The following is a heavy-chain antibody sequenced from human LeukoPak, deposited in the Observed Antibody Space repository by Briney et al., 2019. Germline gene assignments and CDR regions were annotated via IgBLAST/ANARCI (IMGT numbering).Heavy chain of an antibody. CDR3: ATSKLVWNYFDY. V-gene: IGHV3-43D*03. J-gene: IGHJ4*02. CDR1: GFTFDDYA. CDR2: ISWDGGST. Sequence: GGSLRLSCAASGFTFDDYAMHWVRQGPGKGLEWVSLISWDGGSTYYADSVKGRFTISRDNSKNSLYLQMNSLRAEDTALYYCATSKLVWNYFDYWGQGTLVTVSS. D-gene: IGHD6-6*01.